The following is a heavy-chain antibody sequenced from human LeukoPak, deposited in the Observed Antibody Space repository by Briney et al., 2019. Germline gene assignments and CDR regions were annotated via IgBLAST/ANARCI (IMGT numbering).Heavy chain of an antibody. V-gene: IGHV1-18*01. Sequence: GASVTVSCKASGYTFTSYGISWVRQAPGQGLEWMGWISAYSGNTNYAQKLQGRVTMTTDTSTSTAYMELRRLRSDDTAVYYCAILAAAALGYSFDYWGQGTLVTVSS. CDR1: GYTFTSYG. J-gene: IGHJ4*02. D-gene: IGHD6-13*01. CDR2: ISAYSGNT. CDR3: AILAAAALGYSFDY.